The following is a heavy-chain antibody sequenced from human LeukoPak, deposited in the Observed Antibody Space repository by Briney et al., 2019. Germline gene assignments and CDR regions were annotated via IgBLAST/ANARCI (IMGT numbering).Heavy chain of an antibody. Sequence: GGSLRLSCAASGFTFSSYGMHWVRQAPGKGLEWVTFIRYDGSNKYYADSVKGRFTISRDSSKNTLYLQMNSLRAEDTAVYYCAKGPGLGIDYWGQGTLVTVSS. D-gene: IGHD3-16*01. CDR1: GFTFSSYG. CDR3: AKGPGLGIDY. J-gene: IGHJ4*02. V-gene: IGHV3-30*02. CDR2: IRYDGSNK.